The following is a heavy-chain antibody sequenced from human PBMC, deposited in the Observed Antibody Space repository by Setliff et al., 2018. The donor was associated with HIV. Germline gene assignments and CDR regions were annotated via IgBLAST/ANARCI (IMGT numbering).Heavy chain of an antibody. J-gene: IGHJ4*02. Sequence: ASVKVSCKASGYTSTSYDINWVRQATGQGLEWMGWMNPDSGNTGSAQNFQGRLTITRDTSASTAYMELSSLRSEDTGVYYCAIGSSNWPHRPNNYYFDYWGQGTPVTSPQ. CDR1: GYTSTSYD. CDR2: MNPDSGNT. CDR3: AIGSSNWPHRPNNYYFDY. V-gene: IGHV1-8*01. D-gene: IGHD6-13*01.